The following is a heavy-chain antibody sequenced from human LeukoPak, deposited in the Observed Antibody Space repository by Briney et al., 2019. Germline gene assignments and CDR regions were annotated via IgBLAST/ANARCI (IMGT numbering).Heavy chain of an antibody. D-gene: IGHD6-19*01. CDR3: ARIAVAGTYYFDY. CDR2: ISAYNGNT. Sequence: GASVKVSCKASGYTFTSYGISWVRQAPGQGLEWMGWISAYNGNTNSAQKPQGRVTMTTGTSTSTAYMELRSLRSDDTAVYYCARIAVAGTYYFDYWGQGTLVTVSS. CDR1: GYTFTSYG. V-gene: IGHV1-18*01. J-gene: IGHJ4*02.